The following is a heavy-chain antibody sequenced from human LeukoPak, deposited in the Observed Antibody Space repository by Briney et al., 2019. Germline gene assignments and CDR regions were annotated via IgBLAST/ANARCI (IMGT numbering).Heavy chain of an antibody. CDR2: IYNRGST. V-gene: IGHV4-59*11. CDR3: ARDRPGIAVAGDAFDI. Sequence: PSETLSLTCTVSGGSISSHYWSWIRQPPGKGLEWIGYIYNRGSTNYNPSLKSRVTISVGTSRNQFSLKLRSVTAADTAVYYCARDRPGIAVAGDAFDIWGQGTMVTVSS. D-gene: IGHD6-19*01. CDR1: GGSISSHY. J-gene: IGHJ3*02.